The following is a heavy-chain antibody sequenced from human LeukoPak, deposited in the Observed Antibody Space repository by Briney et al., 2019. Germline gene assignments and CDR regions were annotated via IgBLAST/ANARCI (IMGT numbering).Heavy chain of an antibody. CDR1: GGSISSSSYY. V-gene: IGHV4-39*07. Sequence: PSETLSLTCTVSGGSISSSSYYWGWIRQPPGKGLEWIGSIYYSGSTYYNPSLKSRVTISVDTSKNQFSLKLSSVTAAVTAVYYCARDGRQQLSSDYYYYMDVWGKGTTVTVSS. J-gene: IGHJ6*03. D-gene: IGHD6-13*01. CDR3: ARDGRQQLSSDYYYYMDV. CDR2: IYYSGST.